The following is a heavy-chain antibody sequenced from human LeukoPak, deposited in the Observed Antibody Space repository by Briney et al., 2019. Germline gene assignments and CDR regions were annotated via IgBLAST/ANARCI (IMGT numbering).Heavy chain of an antibody. CDR3: ARDYPGSGWQHFDY. CDR2: IYHSGST. J-gene: IGHJ4*02. V-gene: IGHV4-4*02. D-gene: IGHD6-19*01. Sequence: PSETLSLTCAVSGGSISSSNWWSWVRQPPGKGLEWIGEIYHSGSTNYNPSLKSRVTISVDKSKNRFSLKLSSVTAADTAVYYCARDYPGSGWQHFDYWGQGTLVTVSS. CDR1: GGSISSSNW.